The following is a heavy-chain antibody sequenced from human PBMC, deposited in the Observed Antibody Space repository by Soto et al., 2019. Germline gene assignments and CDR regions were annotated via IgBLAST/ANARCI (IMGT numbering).Heavy chain of an antibody. CDR2: IIPILGTA. CDR1: GGTFSSYA. Sequence: QVQLVQSGAEVKKPGSSVKVSCKASGGTFSSYAIDWGRQAPGQGLEWMGGIIPILGTADYAQKFQGRVTITADESTSTAYMELSSLRSEDTAVYYCARGQTGGGWGYYFDYWGQGTLVTVSS. CDR3: ARGQTGGGWGYYFDY. D-gene: IGHD3-16*01. J-gene: IGHJ4*02. V-gene: IGHV1-69*11.